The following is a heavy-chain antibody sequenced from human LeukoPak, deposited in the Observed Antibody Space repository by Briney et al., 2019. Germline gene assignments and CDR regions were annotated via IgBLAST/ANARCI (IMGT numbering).Heavy chain of an antibody. CDR2: IIPIFGTA. V-gene: IGHV1-69*05. J-gene: IGHJ4*02. CDR3: ARARYFDWLNDY. Sequence: SVKVPCKASGGTFSSYAISWVRQAPGQGLEWMGRIIPIFGTANYAQKFQGRVTITTDEPTSTAYMELSSLRSEDTAVYYCARARYFDWLNDYWGQGTLVTVSS. CDR1: GGTFSSYA. D-gene: IGHD3-9*01.